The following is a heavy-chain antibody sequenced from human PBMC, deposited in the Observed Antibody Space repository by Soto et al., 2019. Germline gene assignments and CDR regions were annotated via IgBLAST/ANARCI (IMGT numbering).Heavy chain of an antibody. CDR1: GFTFSSYW. Sequence: GGSLRLSCAASGFTFSSYWMSWVRQAPGKGLEWVANIKKDGSEKYYVDSVKGRFTISRDNPKNSLFLQMNSLRAEDTAVYYCARALHGDYAFDPWGQGTPVTVSS. CDR3: ARALHGDYAFDP. V-gene: IGHV3-7*04. CDR2: IKKDGSEK. J-gene: IGHJ5*02. D-gene: IGHD4-17*01.